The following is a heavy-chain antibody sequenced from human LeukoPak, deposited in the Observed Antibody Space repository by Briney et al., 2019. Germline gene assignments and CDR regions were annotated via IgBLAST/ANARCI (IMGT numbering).Heavy chain of an antibody. J-gene: IGHJ3*02. CDR3: ARAVQLWVHDAFDI. Sequence: GASVKVSCKASGGTFSSYAISWVRQAPGQGLEWMGWINPNSGGTNYAQKFQGWVTMTRDTSISTAYMELSRLRSDDTAVYYCARAVQLWVHDAFDIWGQGTMVTVSS. V-gene: IGHV1-2*04. D-gene: IGHD5-18*01. CDR2: INPNSGGT. CDR1: GGTFSSYA.